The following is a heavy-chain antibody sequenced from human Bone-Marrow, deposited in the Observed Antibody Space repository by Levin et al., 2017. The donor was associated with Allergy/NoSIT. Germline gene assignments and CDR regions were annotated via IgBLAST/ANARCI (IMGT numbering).Heavy chain of an antibody. CDR3: ASELDLATYNAFDI. CDR1: FFPVRRSA. CDR2: ISTSGGT. J-gene: IGHJ3*02. V-gene: IGHV3-48*03. Sequence: SLLLSFSFSFFPVRRSALDWVRQAPGKGLEWVSWISTSGGTYYADSVKGRFTISRDNAKNLLYLQMNSLIVEDTAIYYCASELDLATYNAFDIWGQGTMVTVFS. D-gene: IGHD3-16*01.